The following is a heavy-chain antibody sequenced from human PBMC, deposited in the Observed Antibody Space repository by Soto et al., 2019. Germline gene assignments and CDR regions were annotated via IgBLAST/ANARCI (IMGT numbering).Heavy chain of an antibody. D-gene: IGHD6-25*01. CDR1: GFAFSAYY. Sequence: EVQLVESGGGVVQPGGSLRLSCAASGFAFSAYYMTWVRQAPGKGLEWVANIKTDGSEKYYAGSVNGRFIISRDDAKNLLFLQMNSLRVEDTAVYYCAREKRANGYFDYWGQGTPVTVSA. CDR2: IKTDGSEK. V-gene: IGHV3-7*01. J-gene: IGHJ4*02. CDR3: AREKRANGYFDY.